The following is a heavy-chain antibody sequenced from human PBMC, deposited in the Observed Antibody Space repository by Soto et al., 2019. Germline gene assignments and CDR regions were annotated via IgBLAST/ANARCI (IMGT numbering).Heavy chain of an antibody. Sequence: EVQLVESGGGLVQPGESLRLSCAASGFTFSDHYMDWVRQAPGKGLELVGRTRRTAYSYTTEYVASVEGRFTISRDDSKNSLYLQMNSRKTEDTAVYYCARDRSGRYGYDYWGQGTLVTVSS. J-gene: IGHJ4*02. D-gene: IGHD5-18*01. CDR2: TRRTAYSYTT. CDR1: GFTFSDHY. CDR3: ARDRSGRYGYDY. V-gene: IGHV3-72*01.